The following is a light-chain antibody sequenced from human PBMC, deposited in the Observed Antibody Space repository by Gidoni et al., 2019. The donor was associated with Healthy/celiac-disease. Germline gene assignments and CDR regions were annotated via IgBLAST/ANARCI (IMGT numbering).Light chain of an antibody. J-gene: IGKJ4*01. CDR1: QSISSY. V-gene: IGKV1-39*01. CDR3: QQSYSTPLT. CDR2: AAS. Sequence: DIQLTPSPSTLSASVGDRVTITFRASQSISSYLNWYQQKPGKAPKLMIYAASSLQSGFPSRFSGSGSGTDFTLTISSLQPEDFATYYCQQSYSTPLTFGGGTKVEIK.